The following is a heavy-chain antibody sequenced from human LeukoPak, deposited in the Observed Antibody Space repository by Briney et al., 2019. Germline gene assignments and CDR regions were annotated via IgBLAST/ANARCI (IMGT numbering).Heavy chain of an antibody. CDR1: GGSVSSGSYY. J-gene: IGHJ4*02. V-gene: IGHV4-61*01. Sequence: SETLSLTCTVSGGSVSSGSYYWSWIRQPPGKGLEWIGYIYYSGSTNYNPSLKSRVTISVDTSKNQFSLKLSSVTAADMAVYYCAGGGYRDYWGQGTLVTVSS. CDR2: IYYSGST. D-gene: IGHD5-18*01. CDR3: AGGGYRDY.